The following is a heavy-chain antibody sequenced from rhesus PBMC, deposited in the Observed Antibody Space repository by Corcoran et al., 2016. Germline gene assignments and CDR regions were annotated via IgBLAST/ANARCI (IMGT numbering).Heavy chain of an antibody. CDR2: SYGSSTST. CDR3: ASDNGNYGLDS. V-gene: IGHV4S10*01. Sequence: QVQLQESGPGVVKPSETLSLTCAVSGGSISDSYRWSWIRQPPGKGLVWIGYSYGSSTSTNYNPSLKSRVTISEDTSKNLFSWKRSSVAAADTAVYYGASDNGNYGLDSWGQGVIVTVSS. J-gene: IGHJ6*01. CDR1: GGSISDSYR.